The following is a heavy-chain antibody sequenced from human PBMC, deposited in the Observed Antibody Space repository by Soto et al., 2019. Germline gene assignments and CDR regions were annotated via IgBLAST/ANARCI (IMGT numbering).Heavy chain of an antibody. CDR1: GFTFSNYE. J-gene: IGHJ4*02. CDR2: ISTTSSHI. CDR3: ARENYDVSGYFLDF. V-gene: IGHV3-48*03. Sequence: EVQLVESGGTLVQPGGSLRLSCAASGFTFSNYEMSWVRQAPGKGLEWVSYISTTSSHIYYADSVKGRFTISRDNAKNSLYLQMNSLRAEDTAVYHCARENYDVSGYFLDFWGQGILVTVSS. D-gene: IGHD3-22*01.